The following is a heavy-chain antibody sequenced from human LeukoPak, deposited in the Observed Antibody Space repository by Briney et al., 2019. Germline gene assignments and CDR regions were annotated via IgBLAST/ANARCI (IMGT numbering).Heavy chain of an antibody. Sequence: PSQTLSLTCTVSGDSITSGAYFWNWIRQQPGKDLEWIGYIYYTRSTNYNPSLESRVTILLDTSKNEFSLRLSSVTAADTAVYYCARGYYFDSGSFFEDWGQGTLVTVSS. CDR2: IYYTRST. V-gene: IGHV4-31*03. D-gene: IGHD3-10*01. J-gene: IGHJ4*02. CDR3: ARGYYFDSGSFFED. CDR1: GDSITSGAYF.